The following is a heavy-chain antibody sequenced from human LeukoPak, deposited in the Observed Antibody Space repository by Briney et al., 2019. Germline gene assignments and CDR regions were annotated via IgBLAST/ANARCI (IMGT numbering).Heavy chain of an antibody. Sequence: SETLSLTCTVSGGSISSYYWSWIRQPPGKGLDWIGYIYYSGSTHYNPSLKSRVTISVDTSKNQFSLKLSSVTAADTAVYYSARYGGNFDYWGQGTLVTVSS. D-gene: IGHD4-23*01. CDR2: IYYSGST. J-gene: IGHJ4*02. CDR1: GGSISSYY. CDR3: ARYGGNFDY. V-gene: IGHV4-59*01.